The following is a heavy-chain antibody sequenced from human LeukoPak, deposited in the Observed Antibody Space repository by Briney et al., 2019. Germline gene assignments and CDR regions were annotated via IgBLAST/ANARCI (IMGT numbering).Heavy chain of an antibody. V-gene: IGHV4-39*01. CDR1: RGSISSSRYY. Sequence: SETLSLTCTVSRGSISSSRYYWGWIRQPPGTGLEWIASINYSGSTQYNPSLKSRVTISVDTSKRQFSLKLNSVTAADTAVYYCARHETADWFDPWGQGTLVSVSS. J-gene: IGHJ5*02. CDR2: INYSGST. CDR3: ARHETADWFDP.